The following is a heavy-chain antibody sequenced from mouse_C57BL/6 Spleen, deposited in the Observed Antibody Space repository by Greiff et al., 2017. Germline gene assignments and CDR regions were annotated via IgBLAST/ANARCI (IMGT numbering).Heavy chain of an antibody. CDR1: GYTFTDYY. V-gene: IGHV1-26*01. J-gene: IGHJ3*01. Sequence: VQLQQSGPELVKPGASVKISCKASGYTFTDYYMNWVKQSHGKSLEWIGDINPNNGGTSYNQKFKGKATLTVDKSSSTAYMELRSLTSEDSAVYYCARSGSSPGFADWGQGTLVTVSA. D-gene: IGHD1-1*01. CDR2: INPNNGGT. CDR3: ARSGSSPGFAD.